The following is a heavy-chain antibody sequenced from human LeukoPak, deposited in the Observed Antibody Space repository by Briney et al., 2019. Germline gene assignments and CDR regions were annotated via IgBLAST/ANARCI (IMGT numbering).Heavy chain of an antibody. V-gene: IGHV3-23*01. J-gene: IGHJ5*02. CDR3: LTGYNHAVDWFDP. CDR1: GFTFSSYD. Sequence: GGSLRLSCAASGFTFSSYDMNWVRQAPGKGLEWVSTISGSGGSTYYADSVKGRFTISRDNSKNTLYLQMNSLRAEDTAVYYCLTGYNHAVDWFDPWGQGTLVTVSS. CDR2: ISGSGGST. D-gene: IGHD3-9*01.